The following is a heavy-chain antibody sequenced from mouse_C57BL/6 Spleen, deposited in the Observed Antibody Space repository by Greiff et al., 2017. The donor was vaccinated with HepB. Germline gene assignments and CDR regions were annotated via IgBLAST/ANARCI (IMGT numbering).Heavy chain of an antibody. J-gene: IGHJ2*01. V-gene: IGHV5-17*01. D-gene: IGHD3-2*02. CDR1: GFTFSDYG. CDR3: ARLAAQASLDY. Sequence: DVQLVESGGGLVKPGGSLKLSCAASGFTFSDYGMHWVRQAPEKGLEWVAYISSGSSTIYYADTVKGRFTISRDNAKNTLFLQMTSLRSEDTAMYYCARLAAQASLDYWGQGTTLTVSS. CDR2: ISSGSSTI.